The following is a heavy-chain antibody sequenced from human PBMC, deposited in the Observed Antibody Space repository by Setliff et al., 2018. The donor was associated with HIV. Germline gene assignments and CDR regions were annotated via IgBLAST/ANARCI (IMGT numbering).Heavy chain of an antibody. CDR3: ARVALAGIAARPFYFDY. D-gene: IGHD6-6*01. Sequence: SETLSLTCTVSGASSIYFWGWIRQPPGKGLEWIGSVYYSGSTYYNPSLKSRVTISMDTSKNQFSLKLNSVTAADTAVYYCARVALAGIAARPFYFDYWGQGTLVTVSS. V-gene: IGHV4-39*07. J-gene: IGHJ4*02. CDR2: VYYSGST. CDR1: GASSIYF.